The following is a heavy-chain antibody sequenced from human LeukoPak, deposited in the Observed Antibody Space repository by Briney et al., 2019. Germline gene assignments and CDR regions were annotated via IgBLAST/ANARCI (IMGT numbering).Heavy chain of an antibody. Sequence: PGGSLRLSCAASGFTFSDYYMSWIRQAPGKGLEWVSYISSSGSTIYYADSVKGRFTISRDNSKNTLYLQMNSLRAEDTAVYYCAKSMKGSIVVVVAADYYFDYWGQGTLVTVSS. CDR2: ISSSGSTI. CDR1: GFTFSDYY. D-gene: IGHD2-15*01. V-gene: IGHV3-11*01. CDR3: AKSMKGSIVVVVAADYYFDY. J-gene: IGHJ4*02.